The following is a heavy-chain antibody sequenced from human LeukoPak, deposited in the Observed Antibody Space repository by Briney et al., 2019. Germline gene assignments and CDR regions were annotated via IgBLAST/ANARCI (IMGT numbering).Heavy chain of an antibody. CDR2: MYYSGNT. CDR3: ARDGRHSGAFDI. CDR1: GGSIRSSSYY. J-gene: IGHJ3*02. V-gene: IGHV4-39*07. D-gene: IGHD3-10*01. Sequence: NASETLSLTCTVSGGSIRSSSYYWGWIRQPPGKGLEWIGSMYYSGNTYYNPSLKSRVTISVDTSKNQFSLKLSSVTAADTAVYYCARDGRHSGAFDIWGQGTMVTVSS.